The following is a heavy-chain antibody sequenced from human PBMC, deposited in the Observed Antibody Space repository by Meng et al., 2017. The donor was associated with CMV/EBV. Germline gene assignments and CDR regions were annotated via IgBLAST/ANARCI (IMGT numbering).Heavy chain of an antibody. J-gene: IGHJ1*01. Sequence: GGSLRLSCKGSGYSFTSYWIGWVRLMPGKGLEWMGMIYPGDSDTRYSPSFQGQVTISADKSISTAYQQWSSLKALDTAMYYCARQWTDSSGYYGYWGQGTLVTVSS. CDR3: ARQWTDSSGYYGY. CDR1: GYSFTSYW. CDR2: IYPGDSDT. V-gene: IGHV5-51*01. D-gene: IGHD3-22*01.